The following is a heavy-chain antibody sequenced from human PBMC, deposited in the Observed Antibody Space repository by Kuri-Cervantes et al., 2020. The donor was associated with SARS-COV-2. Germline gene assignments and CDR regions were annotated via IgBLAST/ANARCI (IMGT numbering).Heavy chain of an antibody. V-gene: IGHV4-34*01. CDR1: GGSFSGYS. J-gene: IGHJ5*02. CDR3: ARGRITMVRGVTKSNWFDP. Sequence: GSLRLSCAVYGGSFSGYSWGLIRQPPGKGLEWIGEINHSGSTNYNPSLKSRVTISLDTSKSQFSLKLHSVTAADTAVYYCARGRITMVRGVTKSNWFDPWGQGNRVTVAS. CDR2: INHSGST. D-gene: IGHD3-10*01.